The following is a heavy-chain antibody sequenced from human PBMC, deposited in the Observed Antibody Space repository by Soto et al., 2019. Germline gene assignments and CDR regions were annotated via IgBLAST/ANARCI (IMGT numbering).Heavy chain of an antibody. CDR1: KHTLTELT. D-gene: IGHD3-16*02. CDR3: ARDRSNMITFGGVIAVGGYYYGMDV. J-gene: IGHJ6*02. CDR2: SAPEEGEP. Sequence: GASVKVSCKVPKHTLTELTMDWLRQAPGKGLEWMGRSAPEEGEPIYPQKFQGRVTMTTDTSTSTAYMELRSLRSDDTAVYYCARDRSNMITFGGVIAVGGYYYGMDVWGQGTTVTVAS. V-gene: IGHV1-24*01.